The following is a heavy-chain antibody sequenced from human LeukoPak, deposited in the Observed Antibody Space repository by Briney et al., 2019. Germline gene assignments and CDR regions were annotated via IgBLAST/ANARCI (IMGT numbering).Heavy chain of an antibody. Sequence: PGGSLRLSCAASGFTFSSYWMSWVRQAPGKGLEWVANIKQDGSEKYYVDSVKGRFTISRDNAKNSLYLQMNSLRAEDTAVYYCARDRTWENRGFWSGYHNHPQEWGQGTLVTVSS. CDR3: ARDRTWENRGFWSGYHNHPQE. V-gene: IGHV3-7*01. CDR1: GFTFSSYW. CDR2: IKQDGSEK. J-gene: IGHJ4*02. D-gene: IGHD3-3*01.